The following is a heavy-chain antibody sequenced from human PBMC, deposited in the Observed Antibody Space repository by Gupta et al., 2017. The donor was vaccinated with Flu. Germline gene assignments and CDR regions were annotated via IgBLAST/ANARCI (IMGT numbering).Heavy chain of an antibody. Sequence: CDGSHEYYADSVKGRLTISRDNSKNTLYLQMNSLGAEDAAVYHCARGLGGPSYDVDYWGQGTVVTVSA. CDR3: ARGLGGPSYDVDY. CDR2: CDGSHE. J-gene: IGHJ4*02. D-gene: IGHD5-12*01. V-gene: IGHV3-33*01.